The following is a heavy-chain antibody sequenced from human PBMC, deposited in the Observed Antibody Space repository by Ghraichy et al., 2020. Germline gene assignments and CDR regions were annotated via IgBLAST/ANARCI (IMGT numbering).Heavy chain of an antibody. CDR3: ASERITMVQGVIPPWRNYYYGMDV. J-gene: IGHJ6*02. Sequence: LSLTCTVSGGSISSGGYYWSWIRQHPGKGLEWIGYIYYSGSTYYNPSLKSRVTISVDTSKNQFSLKLSSVTAADTAVYYCASERITMVQGVIPPWRNYYYGMDVWGQGTTVTVSS. D-gene: IGHD3-10*01. CDR1: GGSISSGGYY. V-gene: IGHV4-31*03. CDR2: IYYSGST.